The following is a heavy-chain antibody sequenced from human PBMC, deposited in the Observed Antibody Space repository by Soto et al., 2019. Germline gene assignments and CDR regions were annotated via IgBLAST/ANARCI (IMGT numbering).Heavy chain of an antibody. V-gene: IGHV3-23*01. CDR3: ANGQLRLNYFHS. CDR2: ISGSVGIT. Sequence: SGGSLRLSCAASGFTFISYAMSWVRQAPGKGLEWVSTISGSVGITYYADSVKGRFTISRENSKNTSYLEMNSLRAEDTAMYYCANGQLRLNYFHSLGQGTRVTVSS. D-gene: IGHD3-16*01. CDR1: GFTFISYA. J-gene: IGHJ4*02.